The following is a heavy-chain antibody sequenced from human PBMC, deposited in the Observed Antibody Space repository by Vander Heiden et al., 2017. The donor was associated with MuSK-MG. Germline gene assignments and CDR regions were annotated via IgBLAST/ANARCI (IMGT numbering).Heavy chain of an antibody. Sequence: QVQLVQSGAEVKKPGASVKVSCKASGYTFSGYYMHWVRQAPGQGLEWMGWINPNSGDTKYAQKFQGRVTMTRDTSITTSHMELSRLRSEDTAVYYCVRVETRTMAGTGSDYWGQGTMLTVSS. CDR1: GYTFSGYY. D-gene: IGHD6-19*01. CDR3: VRVETRTMAGTGSDY. V-gene: IGHV1-2*02. J-gene: IGHJ4*02. CDR2: INPNSGDT.